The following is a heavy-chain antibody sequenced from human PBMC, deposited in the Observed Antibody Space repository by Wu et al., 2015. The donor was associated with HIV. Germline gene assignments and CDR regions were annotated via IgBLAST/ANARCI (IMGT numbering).Heavy chain of an antibody. V-gene: IGHV1-46*01. Sequence: QVQLVQSGAEVKKPGASVKVSCKASGYTFTSYYMHWVRQAPGQGLEWMGIINPSGGSTSYAQKFQGRVTMTRDTSTSTVYMELSSLRSEDTAVYYCARVAEPSGPLDGMDVVGPRDHGHRLL. D-gene: IGHD1-14*01. CDR1: GYTFTSYY. CDR2: INPSGGST. J-gene: IGHJ6*02. CDR3: ARVAEPSGPLDGMDV.